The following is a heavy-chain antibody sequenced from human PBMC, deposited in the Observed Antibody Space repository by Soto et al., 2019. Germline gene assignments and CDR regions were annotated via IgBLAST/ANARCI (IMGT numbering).Heavy chain of an antibody. CDR2: IYPFDSDT. V-gene: IGHV5-51*01. CDR3: ARSQAADWLDP. D-gene: IGHD6-25*01. Sequence: GESLKISCTGSGYNFANYWIAWVRQMPGKGLEWMGIIYPFDSDTRYSPSFEGQVTISADRSINTAYLQWSSLKASDTATYYCARSQAADWLDPWGQGTLVTVSS. J-gene: IGHJ5*02. CDR1: GYNFANYW.